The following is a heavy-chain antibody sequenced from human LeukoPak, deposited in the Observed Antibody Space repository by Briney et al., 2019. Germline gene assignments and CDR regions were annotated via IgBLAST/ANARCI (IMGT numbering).Heavy chain of an antibody. CDR3: ARVSYCGGDCYPPRQAHFDY. CDR2: INPSGGST. CDR1: GYTFTSYY. J-gene: IGHJ4*02. V-gene: IGHV1-46*01. D-gene: IGHD2-21*02. Sequence: GASVKVSCTASGYTFTSYYMHWVRQAPGQGLEWMGIINPSGGSTSYAQKFQGRVTMTRDTSTSTVYMELSSLRSEDTAVYYCARVSYCGGDCYPPRQAHFDYWGQGTLVTVSS.